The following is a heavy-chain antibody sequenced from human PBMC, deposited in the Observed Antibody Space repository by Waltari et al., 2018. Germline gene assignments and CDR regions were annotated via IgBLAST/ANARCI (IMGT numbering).Heavy chain of an antibody. CDR2: MNRDGSET. J-gene: IGHJ3*02. Sequence: EVQLVESGGGLVKPGGSLRLSWGGTGFTRSSFWMSWVRQAPGKGLDWVANMNRDGSETYYVDSVKGRFTISRDNAKNSLYLEMNTLRVEDTAIYYCARLSSSWNEKGAFDIWGQGTMVTVSS. CDR1: GFTRSSFW. CDR3: ARLSSSWNEKGAFDI. V-gene: IGHV3-7*01. D-gene: IGHD6-13*01.